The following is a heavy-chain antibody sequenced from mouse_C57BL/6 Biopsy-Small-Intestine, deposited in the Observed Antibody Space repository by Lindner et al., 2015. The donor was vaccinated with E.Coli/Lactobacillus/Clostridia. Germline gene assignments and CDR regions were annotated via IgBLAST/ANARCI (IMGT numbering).Heavy chain of an antibody. Sequence: VQLQESGGGLVKPGGSLKLSCAASGFTFSDYGMHWVRQAPEKGLEWVAYISSGSSTLYYADTVKGRFTISRDNAKNTLFLQMTSLRSEDTAMYYCAMVTTRRYYVMDYWGARNLSHRLL. V-gene: IGHV5-17*01. CDR3: AMVTTRRYYVMDY. CDR2: ISSGSSTL. D-gene: IGHD2-2*01. J-gene: IGHJ4*01. CDR1: GFTFSDYG.